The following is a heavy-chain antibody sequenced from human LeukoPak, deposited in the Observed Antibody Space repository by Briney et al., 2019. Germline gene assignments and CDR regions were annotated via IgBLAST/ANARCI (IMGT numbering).Heavy chain of an antibody. Sequence: AGGSLRLSCAVSGLTFAAYAMTWVCQAPEKGLEWVSTISDSGGSTYYPDSLKGRFTISRDNSKNTLYLQVDSLRAEDTAVYYCAKLGGYCSSGSCRDFDYWGQGTLVTVSS. CDR2: ISDSGGST. D-gene: IGHD2-15*01. CDR1: GLTFAAYA. CDR3: AKLGGYCSSGSCRDFDY. V-gene: IGHV3-23*01. J-gene: IGHJ4*02.